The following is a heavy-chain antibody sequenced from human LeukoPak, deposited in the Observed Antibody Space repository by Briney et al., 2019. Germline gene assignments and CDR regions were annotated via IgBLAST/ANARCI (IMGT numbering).Heavy chain of an antibody. J-gene: IGHJ5*02. D-gene: IGHD2-15*01. CDR2: ISSSGSTI. CDR1: GFTFSDYY. CDR3: AREGTPLGYCSGGSCYSGWFDP. Sequence: GGSLRLSCAASGFTFSDYYMSWIRQAPGKGLEWVSYISSSGSTIYYADSVKGRFTISRDNAKNSLYLQMNSLRAEDTAVYYCAREGTPLGYCSGGSCYSGWFDPWGQGTLVTVSS. V-gene: IGHV3-11*01.